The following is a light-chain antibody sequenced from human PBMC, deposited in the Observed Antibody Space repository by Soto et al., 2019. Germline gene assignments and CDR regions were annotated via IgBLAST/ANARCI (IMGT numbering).Light chain of an antibody. CDR3: AAWDDSLNAGV. J-gene: IGLJ3*02. CDR2: DND. CDR1: RSNIGRDS. V-gene: IGLV1-44*01. Sequence: QSVLIQPPSASGTPGQRVSISCSGSRSNIGRDSVTWYQQLPAAAPKLLIFDNDQRPSGVPERFSGSKSGTSASLAISGLQSEDEADYYCAAWDDSLNAGVFGGGTKVTVL.